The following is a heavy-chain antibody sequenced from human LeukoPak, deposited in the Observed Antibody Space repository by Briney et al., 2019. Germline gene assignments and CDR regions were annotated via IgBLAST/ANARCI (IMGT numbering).Heavy chain of an antibody. CDR2: ISYSGST. J-gene: IGHJ4*02. V-gene: IGHV4-59*01. CDR1: DGSISSYY. D-gene: IGHD6-19*01. Sequence: SETLSLTCTLSDGSISSYYWSWIRQPPGKELEWIGYISYSGSTNYNPSLKSRVTISLATSKNQFSLKLSSVTAAGTAVYYCARDSRGWYADYWGQGTPVTVSS. CDR3: ARDSRGWYADY.